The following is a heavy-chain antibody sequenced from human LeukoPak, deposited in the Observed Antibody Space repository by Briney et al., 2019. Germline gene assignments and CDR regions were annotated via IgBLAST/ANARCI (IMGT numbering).Heavy chain of an antibody. D-gene: IGHD3-10*01. V-gene: IGHV3-23*01. CDR2: ISGSGGST. J-gene: IGHJ6*02. CDR3: ARGGIYYYGSGSYYTPPRPDYYYGMDV. CDR1: GFTFSSYA. Sequence: GGSLRLSCAASGFTFSSYAMSWVRQAPGKGLEWVSAISGSGGSTYYAHSVKGRFTISRDNAKNSLYLQMNSLRAEDTAVYYCARGGIYYYGSGSYYTPPRPDYYYGMDVWGQGTTVTVSS.